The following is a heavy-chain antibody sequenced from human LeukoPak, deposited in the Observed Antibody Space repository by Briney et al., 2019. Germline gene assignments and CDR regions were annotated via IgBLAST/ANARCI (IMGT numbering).Heavy chain of an antibody. D-gene: IGHD6-19*01. Sequence: HPGGSLRLSCSASGFTFSSYAMHWVRQAPGKGLEYVSAISSNGGSTYYADSVQGRFTISRDTSKNTLYLQMNGLRAEDTAIYYCAIGYSCWYGESFDYWGQGTLVTVSS. J-gene: IGHJ4*02. V-gene: IGHV3-64*04. CDR2: ISSNGGST. CDR1: GFTFSSYA. CDR3: AIGYSCWYGESFDY.